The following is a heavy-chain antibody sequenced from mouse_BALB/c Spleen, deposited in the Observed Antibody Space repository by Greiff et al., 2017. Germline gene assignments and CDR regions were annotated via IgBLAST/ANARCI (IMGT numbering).Heavy chain of an antibody. D-gene: IGHD2-4*01. CDR3: ARGYDYDGYYFDY. J-gene: IGHJ2*01. V-gene: IGHV1-80*01. CDR1: GYAFSSYW. Sequence: VHLVESGAELVRPGSSVKISCKASGYAFSSYWMNWVKQRPGQGLEWIGQIYPGDGDTNYNGKFKGKATLTADKSSSTAYMQLSSLTSEDSAVYFCARGYDYDGYYFDYWGQGTTLTVSS. CDR2: IYPGDGDT.